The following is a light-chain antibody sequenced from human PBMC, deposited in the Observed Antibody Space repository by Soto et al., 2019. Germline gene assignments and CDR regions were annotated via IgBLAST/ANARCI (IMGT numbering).Light chain of an antibody. CDR3: HQYNSYF. J-gene: IGKJ2*01. CDR1: QRISRW. Sequence: GDRVTIACRASQRISRWMAWYQQKPGEAPKLLIYKASTLESGVPSRFSGSGSRTEFTLPISSLQPDDFATYYRHQYNSYFFGQGTKLEIK. CDR2: KAS. V-gene: IGKV1-5*03.